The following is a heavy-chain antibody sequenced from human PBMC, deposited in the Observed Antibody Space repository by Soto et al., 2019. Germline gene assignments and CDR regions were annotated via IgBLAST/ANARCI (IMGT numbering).Heavy chain of an antibody. V-gene: IGHV3-30*18. J-gene: IGHJ6*02. CDR3: AKDWVYYDFWSGPPRYGMDI. CDR2: ISYDGSNK. CDR1: GFTFSSYG. Sequence: GGSLRLSCAASGFTFSSYGMHWVRQAPGEGLEWVAVISYDGSNKYYADSVKGRFTISRDNSKNTLYLQMNSLRAEDTAVYYCAKDWVYYDFWSGPPRYGMDIWGQGTTVTVSS. D-gene: IGHD3-3*01.